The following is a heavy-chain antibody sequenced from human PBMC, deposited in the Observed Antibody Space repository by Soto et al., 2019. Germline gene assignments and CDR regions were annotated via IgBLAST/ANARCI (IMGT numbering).Heavy chain of an antibody. D-gene: IGHD2-21*02. CDR2: IIPIFGTA. CDR3: ARSRPRQVVTAIDY. J-gene: IGHJ4*02. V-gene: IGHV1-69*13. CDR1: GGTFSSYA. Sequence: SVKVSCKASGGTFSSYAISWVRQAPGQGLEWMGGIIPIFGTANYAQKFQGRVTITADESTSTAYMELSSLRSEDTAVYYCARSRPRQVVTAIDYWGQGTLVTVS.